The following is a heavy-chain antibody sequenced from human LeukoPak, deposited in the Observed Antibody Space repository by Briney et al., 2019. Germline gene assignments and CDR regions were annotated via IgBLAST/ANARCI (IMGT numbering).Heavy chain of an antibody. D-gene: IGHD2-8*01. Sequence: SVKVSCKASGGTFNSYAINWVRQAPGQGLEWMGGIIPRLGTTKYIEKFQGRITITTDESTTTAYMELTSLRSEDTAVYYCAANGTDWGQGTLVTVSS. CDR1: GGTFNSYA. CDR3: AANGTD. V-gene: IGHV1-69*05. J-gene: IGHJ4*02. CDR2: IIPRLGTT.